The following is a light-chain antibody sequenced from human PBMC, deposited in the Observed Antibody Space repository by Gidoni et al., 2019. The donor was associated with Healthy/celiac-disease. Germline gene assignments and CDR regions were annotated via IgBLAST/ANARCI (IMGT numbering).Light chain of an antibody. CDR1: QSVSSSY. Sequence: EIVLTQSPGTLSLSPGERATLSCRASQSVSSSYLAWYQQKPGQAPRLLIYGASSRATGIPDRFSGSASGTDFTLTISRLEPEDFAVYYCQQYGSSPYTFXQXTKLEIK. CDR3: QQYGSSPYT. V-gene: IGKV3-20*01. J-gene: IGKJ2*01. CDR2: GAS.